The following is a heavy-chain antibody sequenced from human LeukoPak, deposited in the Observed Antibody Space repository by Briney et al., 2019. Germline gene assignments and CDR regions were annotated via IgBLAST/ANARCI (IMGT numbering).Heavy chain of an antibody. V-gene: IGHV4-59*12. Sequence: SETLSLTCTVSGGSISSYYWSWIRQPPGKGLEWIGYIYYSGSTNYNPSLKSRVTISVDTSKNQFSLKLSSVTAADTAVYYCAREERYCSSTSCYMIAFDIWGQGTMVTVSS. J-gene: IGHJ3*02. CDR2: IYYSGST. D-gene: IGHD2-2*02. CDR3: AREERYCSSTSCYMIAFDI. CDR1: GGSISSYY.